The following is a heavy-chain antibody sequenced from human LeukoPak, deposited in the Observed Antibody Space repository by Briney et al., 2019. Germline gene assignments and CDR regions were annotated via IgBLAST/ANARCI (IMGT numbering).Heavy chain of an antibody. CDR3: AREMGVNWFDP. CDR2: MYYSGST. D-gene: IGHD1-26*01. CDR1: GGSISRNTYH. V-gene: IGHV4-39*02. J-gene: IGHJ5*02. Sequence: SETLSLTCTVSGGSISRNTYHWGWIRQPPGKGLEWIGSMYYSGSTYYNPSLKSRVTISVDTSKNQFSLKLSSVTAADTAVYYCAREMGVNWFDPWGQGTLVTVSS.